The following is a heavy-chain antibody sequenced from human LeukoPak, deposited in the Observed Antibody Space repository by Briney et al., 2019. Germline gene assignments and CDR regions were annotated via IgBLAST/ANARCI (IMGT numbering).Heavy chain of an antibody. CDR3: ARAYDFWSGFDY. CDR2: ISSSGSTI. CDR1: GFTFSDYY. V-gene: IGHV3-11*04. D-gene: IGHD3-3*01. Sequence: PGGSLRLSCAASGFTFSDYYMSWIRQAPGKGLEWVSYISSSGSTIYYADSVKGRFTISRDNAKKSLLLEISSLRDEDTAVYYCARAYDFWSGFDYWGQGTLVTVSS. J-gene: IGHJ4*02.